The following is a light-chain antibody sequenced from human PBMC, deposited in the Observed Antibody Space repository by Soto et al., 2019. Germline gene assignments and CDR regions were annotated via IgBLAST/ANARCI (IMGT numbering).Light chain of an antibody. J-gene: IGLJ3*02. CDR3: SSYTSSSTRV. CDR1: SSDVGGYNY. V-gene: IGLV2-14*01. Sequence: QSVLTQPASVSGSPGQSITISCTGNSSDVGGYNYVSWYQQHPGKAPKLMIYEVSNRPSGVSNRFSGSKSGNTASLTISGLQAEDEADYYCSSYTSSSTRVFGGGTKLTVL. CDR2: EVS.